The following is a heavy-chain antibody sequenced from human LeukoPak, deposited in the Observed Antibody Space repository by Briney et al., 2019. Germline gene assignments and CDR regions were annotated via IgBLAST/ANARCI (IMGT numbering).Heavy chain of an antibody. CDR2: IIPIFGTA. V-gene: IGHV1-69*05. J-gene: IGHJ4*02. CDR3: ARTAPYAGSWNAKANSYYFDY. D-gene: IGHD1-1*01. Sequence: SVKVSCKASGGTFSSYAVSWVRQAPGQGLEWMGGIIPIFGTANYAQKFQGRVTITTDESTSTAYMELSSLRSEDTAVYYCARTAPYAGSWNAKANSYYFDYWGQGSLVTVSS. CDR1: GGTFSSYA.